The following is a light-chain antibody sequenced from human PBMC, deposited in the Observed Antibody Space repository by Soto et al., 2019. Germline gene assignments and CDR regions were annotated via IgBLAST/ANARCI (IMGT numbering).Light chain of an antibody. CDR2: DVS. CDR3: SSYTSTYTLI. Sequence: QSALTQSASMSGSLGQSISISCTGTSTDVGGYDYVSWYQQHPGKAPRLMIYDVSNRPSGVSNRFSGSKSGNTASLTISGLQAEDEADYYCSSYTSTYTLIFGGGTKLTVL. CDR1: STDVGGYDY. J-gene: IGLJ2*01. V-gene: IGLV2-14*03.